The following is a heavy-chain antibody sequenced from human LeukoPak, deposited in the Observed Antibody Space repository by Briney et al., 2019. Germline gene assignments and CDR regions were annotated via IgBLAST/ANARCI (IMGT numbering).Heavy chain of an antibody. CDR1: GGSFSGYY. CDR3: ARGQQKNYYYYYMDV. V-gene: IGHV4-34*01. CDR2: INHSGST. Sequence: SETLSLTCAVYGGSFSGYYWSWIRQPPGKGLGWIGEINHSGSTNYNPSLKSRVTISVDTSKNQFSLKLSSVTAADTAVYYCARGQQKNYYYYYMDVWGKGTTVTVSS. J-gene: IGHJ6*03.